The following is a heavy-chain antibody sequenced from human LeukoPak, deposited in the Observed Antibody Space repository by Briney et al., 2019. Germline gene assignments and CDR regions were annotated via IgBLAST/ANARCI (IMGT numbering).Heavy chain of an antibody. CDR1: GGSISSSSYY. CDR2: IYYSGST. D-gene: IGHD6-19*01. V-gene: IGHV4-39*01. Sequence: SEPLSLTCTVSGGSISSSSYYWGWIRPPPGKGLEWIGSIYYSGSTYYNPSLKSRVTISVDTSKNQFSLKLSSVTAADTAVYYCARSKLDTQWLVLTYFDYWGQGTLVTVSS. J-gene: IGHJ4*02. CDR3: ARSKLDTQWLVLTYFDY.